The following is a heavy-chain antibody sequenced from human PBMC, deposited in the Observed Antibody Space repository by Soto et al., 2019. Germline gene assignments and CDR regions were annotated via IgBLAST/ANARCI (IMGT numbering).Heavy chain of an antibody. CDR1: GGSFSGYY. D-gene: IGHD1-26*01. Sequence: PSETLSLTCAVYGGSFSGYYWTWIRQPPGTGLEWIGEINHSGSTNYNPSLKSRVTISVDTSKNQFSLKLSSVTAADTAVYYCARLGGSYAVPNFDYWGQGTLVT. CDR3: ARLGGSYAVPNFDY. CDR2: INHSGST. J-gene: IGHJ4*02. V-gene: IGHV4-34*01.